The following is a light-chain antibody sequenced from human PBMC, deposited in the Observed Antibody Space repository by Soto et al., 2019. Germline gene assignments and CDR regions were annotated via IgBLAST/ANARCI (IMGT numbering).Light chain of an antibody. CDR3: MQRIQLPET. V-gene: IGKV2D-29*02. CDR1: QSLLRSDGKSS. CDR2: GAS. Sequence: DIVMTQTPLSLSVSPGQPASISCKSSQSLLRSDGKSSLYWYLQKPGQSPQLLIYGASTRLSGVPDRFSGSGSGTDFTPKISLVEAEDVGVYYCMQRIQLPETFGQGTKLEIK. J-gene: IGKJ2*01.